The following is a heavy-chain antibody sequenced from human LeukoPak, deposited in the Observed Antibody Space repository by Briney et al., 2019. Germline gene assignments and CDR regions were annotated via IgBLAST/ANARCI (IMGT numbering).Heavy chain of an antibody. J-gene: IGHJ4*02. CDR2: IIPIFGTA. V-gene: IGHV1-69*05. CDR3: ARVGFGPLGD. Sequence: SVKVSCKASGGTFSSYAVRWVRQAPGQGLEWMGGIIPIFGTANYAQKFQGRVTITRDTSASTAYMELSSLRSEDTAVYYCARVGFGPLGDWGQGTLVTVSS. CDR1: GGTFSSYA. D-gene: IGHD3-10*01.